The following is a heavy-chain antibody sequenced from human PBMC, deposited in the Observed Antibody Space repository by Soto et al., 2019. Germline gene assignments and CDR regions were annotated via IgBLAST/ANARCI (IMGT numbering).Heavy chain of an antibody. CDR1: GGSINNNDYY. CDR3: ARMSYYYDKWYFDL. CDR2: VYYSGSS. J-gene: IGHJ2*01. D-gene: IGHD3-22*01. V-gene: IGHV4-30-4*01. Sequence: QLQESGPGLVKPSQTLSLTCTVSGGSINNNDYYWNWIRQTPGKGLEWIGYVYYSGSSYYIPSLDSRLSMSIDKSKNQFSLRLNSVIAADAAIYYCARMSYYYDKWYFDLWGRGTLVGVSS.